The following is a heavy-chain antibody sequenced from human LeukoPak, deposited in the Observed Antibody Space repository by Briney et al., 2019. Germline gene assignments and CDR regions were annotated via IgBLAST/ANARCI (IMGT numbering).Heavy chain of an antibody. CDR3: ASPHYDILTGLLN. CDR2: IYSGGST. V-gene: IGHV3-53*01. J-gene: IGHJ4*02. D-gene: IGHD3-9*01. CDR1: GFTVSSNY. Sequence: GGSPRLSCAASGFTVSSNYMSWVRQAPGKGLEWVSVIYSGGSTYYADSVKGRFTISRDNSKNTLYLQMNSLRAEDTAVYYCASPHYDILTGLLNWGQGTLVTVSS.